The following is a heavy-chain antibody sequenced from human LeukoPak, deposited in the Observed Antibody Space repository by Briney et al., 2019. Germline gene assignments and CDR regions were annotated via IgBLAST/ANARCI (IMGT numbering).Heavy chain of an antibody. V-gene: IGHV4-59*01. D-gene: IGHD1-1*01. J-gene: IGHJ4*02. CDR2: IFYSGNT. Sequence: SETLSLTCTVSGGSLSSYYWSWIRQSPGKGLQWIGHIFYSGNTIYNPSLKSRVIISLDTSKNQFSLNLTSVTAADTALYYCARGPTRYYFDYWGQGTLVTVSS. CDR3: ARGPTRYYFDY. CDR1: GGSLSSYY.